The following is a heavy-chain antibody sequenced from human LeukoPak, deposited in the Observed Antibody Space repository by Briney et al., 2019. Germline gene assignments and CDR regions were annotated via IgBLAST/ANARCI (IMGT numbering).Heavy chain of an antibody. D-gene: IGHD2-2*01. CDR3: ARDRDLGVVTPWCDY. CDR1: GFTFSNYG. V-gene: IGHV3-30*03. J-gene: IGHJ4*02. Sequence: PGGSLRLSCVASGFTFSNYGMQWVRQAPGKGLEWVAIISKDGSVKYYGDSVRGRFTISRDNSKNTAYLQMNSLRADDTAVYYCARDRDLGVVTPWCDYWGQGVLVTVSS. CDR2: ISKDGSVK.